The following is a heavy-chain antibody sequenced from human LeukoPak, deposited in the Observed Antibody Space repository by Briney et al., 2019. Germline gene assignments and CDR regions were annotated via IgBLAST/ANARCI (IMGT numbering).Heavy chain of an antibody. CDR2: ISISSSTI. D-gene: IGHD3-16*02. CDR3: ARVSSGYDYVWGSYRYYFDY. Sequence: PGGSLRLSCAASGFTFSSYSMNWVRQAPGKGLEWVSYISISSSTIYYADSVKGRFTISRDNAKNSLYLQMNSLRAEDTAVYYCARVSSGYDYVWGSYRYYFDYWGQGTLVTVSS. CDR1: GFTFSSYS. J-gene: IGHJ4*02. V-gene: IGHV3-48*04.